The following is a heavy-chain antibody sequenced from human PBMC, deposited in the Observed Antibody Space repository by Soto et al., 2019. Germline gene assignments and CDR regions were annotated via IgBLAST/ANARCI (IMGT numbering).Heavy chain of an antibody. V-gene: IGHV4-30-4*01. D-gene: IGHD6-6*01. CDR1: GGSISSGDYY. J-gene: IGHJ5*02. CDR3: ARERPDGARLDP. Sequence: QVQLQESGPGLVKPSQTLSLTCTVSGGSISSGDYYWSWIRQPPGKGLEWIGYIYHRGSTYNNPSLKTRVTISVDTSKNQFSLKLSSVTAADTAVYYCARERPDGARLDPWGQGTLVTVSS. CDR2: IYHRGST.